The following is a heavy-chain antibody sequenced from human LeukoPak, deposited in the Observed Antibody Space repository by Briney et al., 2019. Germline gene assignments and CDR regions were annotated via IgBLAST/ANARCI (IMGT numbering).Heavy chain of an antibody. CDR2: IRSDGSNK. J-gene: IGHJ4*02. CDR1: GFTFSSYG. V-gene: IGHV3-30*02. Sequence: GGSLRLSCAASGFTFSSYGMHWVRQAPGKGLEWVACIRSDGSNKYYADSVKGRFTISRDNSKNTLYLQMNSLRAEDTAVYYCAKLENYYYYDSSGFDYWGQGTLVTVSS. D-gene: IGHD3-22*01. CDR3: AKLENYYYYDSSGFDY.